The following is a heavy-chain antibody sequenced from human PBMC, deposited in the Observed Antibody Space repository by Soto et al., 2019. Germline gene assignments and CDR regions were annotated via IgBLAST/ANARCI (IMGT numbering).Heavy chain of an antibody. CDR1: GGSFSVYY. V-gene: IGHV4-34*01. D-gene: IGHD1-26*01. Sequence: SETLSLTCAVNGGSFSVYYWSWIRHPPGKGLEWIGEINHSGTTNYNPSLKSRVTISVDTSKNQFSLKLTSVTAADAAVYYCAGLRELWPGAYYYYYGMDVWGQGTTVTVSS. CDR3: AGLRELWPGAYYYYYGMDV. CDR2: INHSGTT. J-gene: IGHJ6*02.